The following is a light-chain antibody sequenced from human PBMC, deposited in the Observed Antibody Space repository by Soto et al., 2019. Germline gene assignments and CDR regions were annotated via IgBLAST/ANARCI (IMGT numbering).Light chain of an antibody. CDR1: SRDIGGYNY. J-gene: IGLJ1*01. CDR2: HVS. Sequence: QSVLAQPASVSGSPGQSITISCTGTSRDIGGYNYVSWYQQYPGKAPKLMIYHVSNRPSGVSNRLSGSKSGNSASLTISGLQPEDEADYYCSSYTSTSTYVFGTGTKVTVL. CDR3: SSYTSTSTYV. V-gene: IGLV2-14*01.